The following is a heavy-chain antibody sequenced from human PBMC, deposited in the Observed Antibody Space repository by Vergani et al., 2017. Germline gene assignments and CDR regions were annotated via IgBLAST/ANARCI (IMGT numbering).Heavy chain of an antibody. Sequence: QVQLVQSGAEVKKPGASVKVSCKASGYTFSTYGISWVRQAPGQGLEWMGWISAYNGNTNYPEKFQGRLTMTTDTSTRTAYMELRSLRSDDTAVYYCARQGYCSSSSCYGYYYYYGMDVWGQGTTVTVSS. CDR3: ARQGYCSSSSCYGYYYYYGMDV. D-gene: IGHD2-2*01. CDR2: ISAYNGNT. J-gene: IGHJ6*02. V-gene: IGHV1-18*01. CDR1: GYTFSTYG.